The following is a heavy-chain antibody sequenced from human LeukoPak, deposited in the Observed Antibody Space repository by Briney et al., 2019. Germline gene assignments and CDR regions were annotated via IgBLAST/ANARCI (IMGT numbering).Heavy chain of an antibody. CDR3: SRLGDYGDYLSPSNWFDP. CDR2: IYYSGST. V-gene: IGHV4-59*08. Sequence: SETLYLTCTVSGGSISSYYWSWIRQPPGKGLEWLGYIYYSGSTNYNPSLKSRVTISVDTSKNQFAPKLSSVTAADTAVYYCSRLGDYGDYLSPSNWFDPWGQGTLVTVSS. CDR1: GGSISSYY. J-gene: IGHJ5*02. D-gene: IGHD4-17*01.